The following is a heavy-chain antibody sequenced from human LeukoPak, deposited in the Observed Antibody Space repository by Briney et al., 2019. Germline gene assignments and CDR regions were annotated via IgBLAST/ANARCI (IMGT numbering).Heavy chain of an antibody. CDR2: IWYDGSNK. CDR1: GFTFSSYG. D-gene: IGHD3-9*01. CDR3: AKDDILTGYDY. V-gene: IGHV3-33*06. J-gene: IGHJ4*02. Sequence: GGSLRLSCAASGFTFSSYGMHWVRQAPGKGLEWVAVIWYDGSNKYYADSVKGRFTISRDNSKNTLYLQMNSLRAEDTAVYYCAKDDILTGYDYWGQGTLVTVSS.